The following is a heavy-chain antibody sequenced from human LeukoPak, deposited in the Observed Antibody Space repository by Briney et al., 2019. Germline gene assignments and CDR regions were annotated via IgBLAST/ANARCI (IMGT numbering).Heavy chain of an antibody. D-gene: IGHD2-8*02. CDR3: AKGSRDYCTGTVCYPFDS. V-gene: IGHV3-23*01. J-gene: IGHJ4*02. CDR1: GFSFSRYA. CDR2: ITGRSGDG. Sequence: GGSVRLFCAAWGFSFSRYAMIWVRQAPGKGLEWVAGITGRSGDGWYAASVTGRFHNSRTKSKNTLYMELTSLRAGDTAVCHLAKGSRDYCTGTVCYPFDSWGQGPLVTVSS.